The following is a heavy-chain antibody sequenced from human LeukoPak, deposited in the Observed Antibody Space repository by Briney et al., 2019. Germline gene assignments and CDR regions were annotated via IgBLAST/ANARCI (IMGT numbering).Heavy chain of an antibody. J-gene: IGHJ4*02. Sequence: GGSLKLSCEVSGFTFGSFGLSWVRQAPGKGPEWIAYISGSSVAIYYADSVKGRFTISRDNSKNTLYLQMNSLRAEDTAVYYCVGYYYGSGSYPHFDYWGQGTLVTVSS. D-gene: IGHD3-10*01. CDR3: VGYYYGSGSYPHFDY. CDR2: ISGSSVAI. V-gene: IGHV3-48*01. CDR1: GFTFGSFG.